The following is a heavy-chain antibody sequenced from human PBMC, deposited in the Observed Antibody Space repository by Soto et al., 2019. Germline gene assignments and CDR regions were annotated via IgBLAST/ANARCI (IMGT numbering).Heavy chain of an antibody. CDR3: ASGSYEGGYFHY. CDR1: GGSISSGGYS. V-gene: IGHV4-30-2*01. J-gene: IGHJ4*02. Sequence: LSLTCAVSGGSISSGGYSWNWIRQTSGRGLEWIGHIYHSENTFHNPSLKSRVTISLDRSRNEFSLKMRSVTAADTAVYYCASGSYEGGYFHYWGQGTLVTVSS. D-gene: IGHD1-26*01. CDR2: IYHSENT.